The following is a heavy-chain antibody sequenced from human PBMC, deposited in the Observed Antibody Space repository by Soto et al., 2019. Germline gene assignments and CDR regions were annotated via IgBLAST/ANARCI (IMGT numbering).Heavy chain of an antibody. CDR3: VKGATGGPRGYFDL. D-gene: IGHD3-16*01. Sequence: QVQLVESGGGVVQPGRSLSLSCAASGFTFNTYGMHWVRQAPGKGLEWVAVTSYDGSNKYYADSVKGRFTISRDNAKNTLYVEMNSLRAEDTAVYYCVKGATGGPRGYFDLWGRGTLVTVSS. CDR1: GFTFNTYG. J-gene: IGHJ2*01. CDR2: TSYDGSNK. V-gene: IGHV3-30*18.